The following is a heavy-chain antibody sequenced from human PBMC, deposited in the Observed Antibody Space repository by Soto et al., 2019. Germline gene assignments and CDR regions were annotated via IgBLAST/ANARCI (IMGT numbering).Heavy chain of an antibody. CDR3: ARVAGQWLVPGHDWFDP. D-gene: IGHD6-19*01. CDR1: GYTFTSYG. V-gene: IGHV1-18*01. CDR2: ISAYNGNT. Sequence: ASVKVSCKASGYTFTSYGISWVRQAPGQGLEWMGWISAYNGNTNYAQKLQGRVTMTTDTSTSTAYMELRSLRSDDTAVYYCARVAGQWLVPGHDWFDPWGKGTLVTVAS. J-gene: IGHJ5*02.